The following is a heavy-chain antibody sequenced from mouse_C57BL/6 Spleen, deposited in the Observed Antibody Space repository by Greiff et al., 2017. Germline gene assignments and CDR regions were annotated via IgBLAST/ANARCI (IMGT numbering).Heavy chain of an antibody. CDR3: ARGCRLGNAMDY. Sequence: VQLQQSGPELVKPGASVKISCKASGYSFTGYYMNWVKQSPEKSLEWIGESNPSTGGTTYNQKFKAKATLTVDKSSSTAYMQLKSLTSEDSAVYYCARGCRLGNAMDYWGQGTSVTVSS. V-gene: IGHV1-42*01. D-gene: IGHD2-2*01. CDR2: SNPSTGGT. J-gene: IGHJ4*01. CDR1: GYSFTGYY.